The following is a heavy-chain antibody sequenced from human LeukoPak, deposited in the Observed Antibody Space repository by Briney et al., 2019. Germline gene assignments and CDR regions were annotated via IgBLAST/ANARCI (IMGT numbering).Heavy chain of an antibody. D-gene: IGHD2-15*01. CDR3: ARMGGGSRAFDY. CDR2: IFYSGST. CDR1: GGSISTSNYY. V-gene: IGHV4-39*07. J-gene: IGHJ4*02. Sequence: PSETLSLTCTVSGGSISTSNYYWGWIRQPPGKGLEWIGNIFYSGSTYYSPSLKSRVTISLDTSRNQFSLKLNSVTAADTAVYYCARMGGGSRAFDYWGQGTLVTVSS.